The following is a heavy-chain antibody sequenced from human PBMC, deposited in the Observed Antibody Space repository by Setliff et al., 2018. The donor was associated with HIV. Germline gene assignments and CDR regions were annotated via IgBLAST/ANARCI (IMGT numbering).Heavy chain of an antibody. CDR1: GGTFSSYA. CDR3: ARDKEKRSYNNSDGHSDWFDT. D-gene: IGHD3-22*01. CDR2: IIPLLGVA. V-gene: IGHV1-69*10. Sequence: SVKVSCKASGGTFSSYAINWVRQAPGQGLEWMGGIIPLLGVAHHAQKSQGRVTITVDKSTSTAYMGLRSLRSEDTAVYYCARDKEKRSYNNSDGHSDWFDTWGQGTLVTVSS. J-gene: IGHJ5*02.